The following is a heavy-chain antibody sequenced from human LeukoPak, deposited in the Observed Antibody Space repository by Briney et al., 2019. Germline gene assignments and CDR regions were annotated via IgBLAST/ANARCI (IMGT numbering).Heavy chain of an antibody. Sequence: PSETLSLTCTVSTDSVSSGTYYWSWIRQPPGKGLEWIGYMYYNGSTNYNPSLKSRVTISVDTSKKRFSLKLSSVTAADTAMYYCARAPRVTMIIVTPGAFDMWGQGTMVTVSS. V-gene: IGHV4-61*01. CDR3: ARAPRVTMIIVTPGAFDM. D-gene: IGHD3-22*01. J-gene: IGHJ3*02. CDR2: MYYNGST. CDR1: TDSVSSGTYY.